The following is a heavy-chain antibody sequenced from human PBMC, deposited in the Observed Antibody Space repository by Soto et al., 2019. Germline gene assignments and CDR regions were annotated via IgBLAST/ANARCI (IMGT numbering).Heavy chain of an antibody. Sequence: SETLSITCTVSGGSISSSSYYWGWIRQPPGKGLEWIGSVYYSGSTYYNPSLKSRVTISVDTSKNQFSLKLNSVTAADTAVYYGARRQSHNSSYVEPWGQGALVTV. J-gene: IGHJ5*02. CDR2: VYYSGST. D-gene: IGHD6-13*01. CDR1: GGSISSSSYY. V-gene: IGHV4-39*01. CDR3: ARRQSHNSSYVEP.